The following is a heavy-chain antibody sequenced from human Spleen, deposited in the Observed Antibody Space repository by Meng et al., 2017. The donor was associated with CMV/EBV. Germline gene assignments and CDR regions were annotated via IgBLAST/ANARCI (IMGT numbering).Heavy chain of an antibody. CDR1: GFTFSNYA. J-gene: IGHJ4*02. D-gene: IGHD6-6*01. CDR2: ISGSGFNT. Sequence: GESLKISCAASGFTFSNYAMSWVRQAPGKGLEWVSTISGSGFNTYYADSVRGHFTISRDNSKNTLGLQMNSLRAEDTAIYYCAKAIEARPAGHFDYWGQGTLVTVSS. CDR3: AKAIEARPAGHFDY. V-gene: IGHV3-23*01.